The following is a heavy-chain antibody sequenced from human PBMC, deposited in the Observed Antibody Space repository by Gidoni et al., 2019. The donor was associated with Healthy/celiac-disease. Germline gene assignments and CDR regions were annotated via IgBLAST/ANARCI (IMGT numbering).Heavy chain of an antibody. CDR2: IYPGDSDT. J-gene: IGHJ4*02. D-gene: IGHD3-16*02. CDR3: ARHEKSSLGELSSPVVHGDY. Sequence: KGLEWMGIIYPGDSDTRYSPSFQGQVTISADKSISTAYLQWSSLKASDTAMYYCARHEKSSLGELSSPVVHGDYWGQGTLVTVSS. V-gene: IGHV5-51*01.